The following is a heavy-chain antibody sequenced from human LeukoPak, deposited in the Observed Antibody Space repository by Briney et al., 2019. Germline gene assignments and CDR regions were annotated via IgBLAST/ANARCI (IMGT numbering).Heavy chain of an antibody. CDR2: ISSSSSYI. V-gene: IGHV3-21*01. CDR1: GFTFSSYS. D-gene: IGHD3-9*01. J-gene: IGHJ6*03. CDR3: ARLTGVRAYYYMDV. Sequence: GGSLRLSCAASGFTFSSYSMNWVRQAPGKGLEWVSSISSSSSYIYYADSVKGRFTISRDNAENSLHLQMNSLRAEDTAVYYCARLTGVRAYYYMDVWGKGTTVTVSS.